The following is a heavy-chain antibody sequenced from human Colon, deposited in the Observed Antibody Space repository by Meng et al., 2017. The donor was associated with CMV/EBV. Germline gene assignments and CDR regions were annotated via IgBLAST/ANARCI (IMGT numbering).Heavy chain of an antibody. V-gene: IGHV4-34*01. D-gene: IGHD2-2*02. Sequence: YGGSFSGYYWSWIRQPPGKGLEWIGEINHSGSTNYNPSLKSRVTISVDTSKNQFSLKLSSVTAADTAVYYCARGLDCSSTSCYIDFDYWGQGTLVTVSS. CDR2: INHSGST. CDR3: ARGLDCSSTSCYIDFDY. CDR1: GGSFSGYY. J-gene: IGHJ4*02.